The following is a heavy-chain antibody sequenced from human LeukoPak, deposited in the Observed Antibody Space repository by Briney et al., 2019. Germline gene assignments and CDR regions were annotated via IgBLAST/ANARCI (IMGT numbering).Heavy chain of an antibody. CDR1: GFSFSNYW. CDR3: STGGIH. CDR2: IKPDGSEK. J-gene: IGHJ4*02. D-gene: IGHD3-16*01. Sequence: GGSLRLSCAASGFSFSNYWMSWVRQAPGKGLEWVANIKPDGSEKNYVDSVRGRFAISRDNARNSLSLQMNSLRAEDTAVYFCSTGGIHWGQGILVTVSS. V-gene: IGHV3-7*01.